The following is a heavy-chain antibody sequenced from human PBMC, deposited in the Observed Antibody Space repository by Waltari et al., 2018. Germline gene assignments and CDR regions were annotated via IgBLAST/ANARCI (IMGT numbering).Heavy chain of an antibody. J-gene: IGHJ6*02. CDR3: ASGYGLDV. CDR1: GDSVSSNSAA. V-gene: IGHV6-1*01. Sequence: QVQLQQSGPGLVKPSQTLSLTCAISGDSVSSNSAAWNWIRQAPSRGLEWLGRTYYTSNWYNEYAVSVKSRITINADTSKNQFSLQLNSMTPEDTAVYYCASGYGLDVWGQGTTVTVSS. D-gene: IGHD6-13*01. CDR2: TYYTSNWYN.